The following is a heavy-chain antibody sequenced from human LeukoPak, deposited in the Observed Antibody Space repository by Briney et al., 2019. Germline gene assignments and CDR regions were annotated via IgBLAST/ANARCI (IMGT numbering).Heavy chain of an antibody. V-gene: IGHV3-15*04. Sequence: PGVSVRLSCAASGFTFSKTWMSWVRQAPGKGLEWVGRIACKTDDGTADYAATVKRRFTISRDDSKNTLHIRMSSLRTEDTAVYFCTTGQGSGDYESFDYWGQGTLVTVSP. CDR3: TTGQGSGDYESFDY. CDR1: GFTFSKTW. CDR2: IACKTDDGTA. J-gene: IGHJ4*02. D-gene: IGHD4-17*01.